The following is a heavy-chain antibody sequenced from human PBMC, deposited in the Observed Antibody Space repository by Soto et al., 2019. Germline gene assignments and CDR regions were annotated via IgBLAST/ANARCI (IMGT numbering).Heavy chain of an antibody. J-gene: IGHJ3*02. CDR1: GGTISTGYT. D-gene: IGHD7-27*01. Sequence: QLQLQESGSGLVKPSQTLSLTCAVSGGTISTGYTWGWVRQPPGKGLEWIGHIYHSGNIYYNPSLKSRVTNSLDTSNNHSSLRLTSATAAATDVSYCFVAGDDAFDIWGQGTMVTVSS. CDR2: IYHSGNI. CDR3: FVAGDDAFDI. V-gene: IGHV4-30-2*01.